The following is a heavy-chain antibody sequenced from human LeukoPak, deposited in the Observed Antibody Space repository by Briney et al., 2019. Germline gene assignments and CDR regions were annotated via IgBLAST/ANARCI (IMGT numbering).Heavy chain of an antibody. CDR3: ARDIYHTYYYDSSGYGEAFDI. D-gene: IGHD3-22*01. CDR1: GGTFSSYA. CDR2: IIPIFGTA. Sequence: SVKVSCKASGGTFSSYAISWVRQAPGQGLEWMGGIIPIFGTANYAQKFQGRITITADESTSTAYMELSSLRSKDTAVYYCARDIYHTYYYDSSGYGEAFDIWGQGTMVTVS. V-gene: IGHV1-69*13. J-gene: IGHJ3*02.